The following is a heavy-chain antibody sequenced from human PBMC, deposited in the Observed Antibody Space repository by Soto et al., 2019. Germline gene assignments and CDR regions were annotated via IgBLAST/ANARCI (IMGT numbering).Heavy chain of an antibody. V-gene: IGHV5-10-1*01. J-gene: IGHJ6*02. CDR1: GYRFTSYW. Sequence: GESLKISCKGSGYRFTSYWISWVRQMPGKGLEWMGRIDPSDSYTNYSPSFQGHVTISADKSISTAYLQWSSLKASDTAMYYCARPREAGKNYYGVDVWGQGTTVTSP. D-gene: IGHD6-19*01. CDR3: ARPREAGKNYYGVDV. CDR2: IDPSDSYT.